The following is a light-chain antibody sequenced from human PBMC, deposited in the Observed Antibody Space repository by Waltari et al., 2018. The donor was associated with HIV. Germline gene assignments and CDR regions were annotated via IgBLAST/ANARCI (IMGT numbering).Light chain of an antibody. J-gene: IGLJ3*02. CDR3: AAWDDWLRGWV. Sequence: VLTQPPSASGTPGQRVTISCSGSSSNIGRTTVNWYMQIPGVAPKLLIRNDEERPSGVPGRFSGSKSGTSASLAISGLQTDDEADYYCAAWDDWLRGWVFGGGTKLTVL. CDR1: SSNIGRTT. V-gene: IGLV1-44*01. CDR2: NDE.